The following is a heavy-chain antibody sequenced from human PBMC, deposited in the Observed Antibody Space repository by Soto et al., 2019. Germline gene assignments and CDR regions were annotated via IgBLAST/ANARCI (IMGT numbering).Heavy chain of an antibody. V-gene: IGHV1-2*02. Sequence: ASVKVSCKTSGYPFSNSYIHWVREAPGQGPEWMGWINPNSGGTSYAQKFKGRVIMTRDMSMSTAYMDLSRLTSDHTAIYYCARDISGDDDFWGGNPILGQWGQVTLVTVSS. CDR3: ARDISGDDDFWGGNPILGQ. J-gene: IGHJ4*02. D-gene: IGHD3-3*01. CDR1: GYPFSNSY. CDR2: INPNSGGT.